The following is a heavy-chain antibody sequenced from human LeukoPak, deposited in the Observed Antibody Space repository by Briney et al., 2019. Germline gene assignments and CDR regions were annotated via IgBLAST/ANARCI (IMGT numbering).Heavy chain of an antibody. D-gene: IGHD6-19*01. CDR1: GFTFDDYG. J-gene: IGHJ4*02. CDR3: VRAANTSGYPTGF. Sequence: PGGSLRLSCIASGFTFDDYGMRWVRQVPGEGLEWVSGVNWNGGSSGYAESVKGRLTVFTDNAKNSLYLQMNTLSAEATALYYCVRAANTSGYPTGFWGQGTLVTVSS. CDR2: VNWNGGSS. V-gene: IGHV3-20*04.